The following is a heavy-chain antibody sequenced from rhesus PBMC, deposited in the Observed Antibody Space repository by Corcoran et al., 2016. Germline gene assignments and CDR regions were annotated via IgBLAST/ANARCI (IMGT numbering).Heavy chain of an antibody. J-gene: IGHJ4*01. V-gene: IGHV4-65*01. CDR1: GGSISSSNW. D-gene: IGHD6-25*01. Sequence: QVQLQESGPGLVKPSETLSLTCAVSGGSISSSNWWSWSRQPPGKGLEWIGYISGSSGSNYYNPSLKSRVTIATDTSKNQVSLKRGSVTAADTAVYYCARGGRRQLEYFDYWGQGVLVTVSS. CDR3: ARGGRRQLEYFDY. CDR2: ISGSSGSN.